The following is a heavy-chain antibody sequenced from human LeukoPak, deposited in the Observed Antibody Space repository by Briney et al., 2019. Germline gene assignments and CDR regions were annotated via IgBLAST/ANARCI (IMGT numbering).Heavy chain of an antibody. J-gene: IGHJ6*03. D-gene: IGHD3-3*01. CDR3: ARTADYYDFWSGYYYSYYMDV. Sequence: GGSLRLSCAASGFTFSSYWMSWVRQAPGKGLEWVANIKQDGSDKYYVDSVKGRFTISRDNAKNSLYLQMNSLRAEDTAVYYCARTADYYDFWSGYYYSYYMDVWGKGTTVTVSS. CDR1: GFTFSSYW. CDR2: IKQDGSDK. V-gene: IGHV3-7*01.